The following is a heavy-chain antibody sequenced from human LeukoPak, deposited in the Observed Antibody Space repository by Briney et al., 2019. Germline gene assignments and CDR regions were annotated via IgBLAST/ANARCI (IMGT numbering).Heavy chain of an antibody. CDR2: IYYSGST. V-gene: IGHV4-59*01. Sequence: SETLSLTCTVSGGSISSYYWSWIRQPPGKGLEWTGYIYYSGSTNYNPSLKSRVTISVDTSKNQFSLKLSSVTAADTAVYYCARGKWDLESGEAFDIWGQGTMVTVSS. CDR1: GGSISSYY. CDR3: ARGKWDLESGEAFDI. J-gene: IGHJ3*02. D-gene: IGHD1-26*01.